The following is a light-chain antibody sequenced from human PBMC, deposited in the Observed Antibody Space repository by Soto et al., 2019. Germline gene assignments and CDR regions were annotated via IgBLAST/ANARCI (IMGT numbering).Light chain of an antibody. CDR1: SGSIASNY. CDR2: EDN. V-gene: IGLV6-57*03. CDR3: QSYDSSTNWV. J-gene: IGLJ3*02. Sequence: NFMLTQPHSVSDSPGKTVTISCTRSSGSIASNYVQWYQQRPGSAPTTVIYEDNQRPSGVPDRFSGSIDSSSNSASLTISGLKTEDEADYYCQSYDSSTNWVFGGGTKVTVL.